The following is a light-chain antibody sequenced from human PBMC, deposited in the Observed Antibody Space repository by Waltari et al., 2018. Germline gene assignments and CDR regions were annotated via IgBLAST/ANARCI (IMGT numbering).Light chain of an antibody. CDR1: QSVSDNY. J-gene: IGKJ1*01. V-gene: IGKV3-20*01. Sequence: EIVFTQSPGTLSLSPGERATLSCRASQSVSDNYLAWYQQKPGQAPRLLIYDASSRATGIPDRFSGSGSGTDFSLSIRRLEPEDSAVYYCQQYGRSTWTFGQGTRVEI. CDR2: DAS. CDR3: QQYGRSTWT.